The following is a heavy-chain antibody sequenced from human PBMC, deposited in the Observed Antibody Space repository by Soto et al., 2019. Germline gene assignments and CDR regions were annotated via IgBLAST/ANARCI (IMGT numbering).Heavy chain of an antibody. CDR1: GFTVSSNY. Sequence: GGSLRLSCAASGFTVSSNYMSWVRQSPGKGLEWVSVIYSGGSTYYADSVKGRFTISRDNSKNTLYLQMNSLRAEDTAVYYCATAPGGVNRNDGECVYSYYYGMDVWGQGTTVTVSS. CDR3: ATAPGGVNRNDGECVYSYYYGMDV. CDR2: IYSGGST. D-gene: IGHD3-16*01. V-gene: IGHV3-53*01. J-gene: IGHJ6*02.